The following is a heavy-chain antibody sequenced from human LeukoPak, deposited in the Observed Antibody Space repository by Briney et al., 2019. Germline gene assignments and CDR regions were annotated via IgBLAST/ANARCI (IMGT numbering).Heavy chain of an antibody. CDR2: FDPEDGET. D-gene: IGHD2-2*01. Sequence: ASVKVSCKVSGYTLTELSIHWVRQAPGKGLEWMGGFDPEDGETIYAQKFQGRVTMTEDTSTDTAYMELSSLRSEDTAVYYCATFGSRGYQLLSYYYYGMDVWGQGTTVTVSS. CDR1: GYTLTELS. CDR3: ATFGSRGYQLLSYYYYGMDV. J-gene: IGHJ6*02. V-gene: IGHV1-24*01.